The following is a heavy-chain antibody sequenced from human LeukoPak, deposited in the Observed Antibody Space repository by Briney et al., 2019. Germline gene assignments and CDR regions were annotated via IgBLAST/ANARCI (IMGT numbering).Heavy chain of an antibody. Sequence: PSETLSLNRTVSGGSVSSTTYYWSWIRQPPGKGLEWIASINYSGSTYYNPSLKSRVTISVDTSENQFSLKLSSVTAADTAVYYCARYVVYGSGKYYFDYWGQGTLVTVSS. D-gene: IGHD3-10*01. CDR1: GGSVSSTTYY. CDR2: INYSGST. V-gene: IGHV4-39*01. J-gene: IGHJ4*02. CDR3: ARYVVYGSGKYYFDY.